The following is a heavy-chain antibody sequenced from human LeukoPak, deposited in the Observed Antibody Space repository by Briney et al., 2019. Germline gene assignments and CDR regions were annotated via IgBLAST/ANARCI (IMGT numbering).Heavy chain of an antibody. CDR1: LVTFSSYS. Sequence: GGSLRLSCADSLVTFSSYSMNWVRQAPGKGLEWVSSISSSSSYIYYADSVKGRFTISRDNAKNSLYLQMNSLRAEDTAVYYCARDGSSSGWYYFDYWGQGTLVTVSS. CDR3: ARDGSSSGWYYFDY. V-gene: IGHV3-21*01. J-gene: IGHJ4*02. CDR2: ISSSSSYI. D-gene: IGHD6-19*01.